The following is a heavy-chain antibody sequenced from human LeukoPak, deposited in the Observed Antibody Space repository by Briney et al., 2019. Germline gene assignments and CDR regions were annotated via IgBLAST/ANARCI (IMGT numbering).Heavy chain of an antibody. J-gene: IGHJ4*02. V-gene: IGHV1-2*06. D-gene: IGHD4-11*01. CDR3: ARTSAVTTASSYDY. CDR2: INPNSGGT. Sequence: ASVKVSCKASGYTFTGYYMHWVRQALGQGLEWMGRINPNSGGTNYAQKFQGRVTMTRDTSISTAYMELSRLRSDDTAVYYCARTSAVTTASSYDYWGQGTLVTVSS. CDR1: GYTFTGYY.